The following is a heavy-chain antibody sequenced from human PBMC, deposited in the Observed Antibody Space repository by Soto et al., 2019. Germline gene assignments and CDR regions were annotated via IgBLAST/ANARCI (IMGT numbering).Heavy chain of an antibody. J-gene: IGHJ4*02. V-gene: IGHV4-4*02. CDR1: GGSISSSNW. CDR2: ISHSGST. Sequence: QVQLQESGPGLVKPSGTLSLTCAVSGGSISSSNWWSWVRQPPGKGLEWIGEISHSGSTNYNPSLQSRVPISVDKSKTQFSLQLGSVPAADTAVYYCARVLRFFDFWGDQRYFDYWGQGTLVTVSS. CDR3: ARVLRFFDFWGDQRYFDY. D-gene: IGHD3-3*01.